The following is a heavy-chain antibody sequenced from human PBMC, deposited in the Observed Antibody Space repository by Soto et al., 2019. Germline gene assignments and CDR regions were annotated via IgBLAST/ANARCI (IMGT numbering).Heavy chain of an antibody. CDR2: VYSGGST. CDR3: ARYFSVKNDDFDI. Sequence: EVQLVESGGGLVQPGGSLRLSCAASGFTVTTNYMSWVRQPPGKGLEWVSVVYSGGSTYYADSVKGRFTVYRHNSKNTVYLQENRLRAGDGGVYYCARYFSVKNDDFDIWGQGTVVTVSS. J-gene: IGHJ3*02. CDR1: GFTVTTNY. V-gene: IGHV3-66*01. D-gene: IGHD3-9*01.